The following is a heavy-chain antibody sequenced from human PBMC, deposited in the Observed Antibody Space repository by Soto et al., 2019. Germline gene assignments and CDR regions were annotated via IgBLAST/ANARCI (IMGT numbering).Heavy chain of an antibody. CDR2: IKQDGSEK. D-gene: IGHD3-16*02. Sequence: ESGGGLVQPGGSLTLSCAASGFTFSDYWMIWVRQAPGKGLEWVAKIKQDGSEKYYVDSVKGRFTISRDNAKNSLFLQMDRLRAEYTAGYYCGTDDRAYWGQGTLVTVSS. J-gene: IGHJ4*02. CDR1: GFTFSDYW. V-gene: IGHV3-7*05. CDR3: GTDDRAY.